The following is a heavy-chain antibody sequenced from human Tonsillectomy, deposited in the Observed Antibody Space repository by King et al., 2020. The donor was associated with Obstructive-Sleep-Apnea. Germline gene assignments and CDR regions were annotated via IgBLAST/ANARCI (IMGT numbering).Heavy chain of an antibody. CDR3: ARVGPSQTDY. CDR2: IYHSGST. V-gene: IGHV4-38-2*02. D-gene: IGHD3-16*01. Sequence: QVQLQESGPGLVKPSETLSLTCTVSVYSISSDDYCGWIRQPPGKGLERIATIYHSGSTYYNPSLKSRVTISVDTSKNQFSLRLRSVTAADTAVYYCARVGPSQTDYWGQGTLVTVSS. CDR1: VYSISSDDY. J-gene: IGHJ4*02.